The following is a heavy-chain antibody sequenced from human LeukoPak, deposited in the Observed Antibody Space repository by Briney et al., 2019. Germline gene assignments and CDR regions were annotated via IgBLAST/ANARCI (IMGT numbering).Heavy chain of an antibody. J-gene: IGHJ5*02. D-gene: IGHD2-15*01. CDR1: GGSFSGYY. CDR3: ARAQPYCSGGSCYQTGFDP. Sequence: SETLSLTCAVYGGSFSGYYWSWIRQPPGKGLEWIGEINHSGSTNYNPSLKSRVTISVDTSKNQFSLKLSSVTAADTAVYYCARAQPYCSGGSCYQTGFDPWGQGTLVTVSS. CDR2: INHSGST. V-gene: IGHV4-34*01.